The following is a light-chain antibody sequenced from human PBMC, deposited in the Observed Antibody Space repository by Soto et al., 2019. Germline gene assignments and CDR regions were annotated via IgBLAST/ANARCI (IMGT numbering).Light chain of an antibody. CDR2: ATS. V-gene: IGKV1-39*01. CDR3: QQSYSDPKRT. CDR1: QSISSY. Sequence: DIQMTQSPSSLSASVGDRVTITCRASQSISSYLNWYQQKSGKAPKLLIYATSSLQSGVPSRFSCSGSGTDFTLTISSLQPEDFATYYCQQSYSDPKRTFGQGTKVEIK. J-gene: IGKJ1*01.